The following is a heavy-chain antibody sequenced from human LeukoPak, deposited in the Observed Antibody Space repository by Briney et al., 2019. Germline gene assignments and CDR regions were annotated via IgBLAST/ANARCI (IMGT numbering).Heavy chain of an antibody. CDR2: MNPNSGNT. J-gene: IGHJ3*02. D-gene: IGHD5-24*01. Sequence: ASVKVSCKASGYTFTSYGISWVRQATGQGLEWMGWMNPNSGNTGYAQKFQGRVTMTRNTSISTAYMELSSLRSEDTAVYYCARAVEMATILHDAFDIWGQGTMVTVSS. CDR1: GYTFTSYG. CDR3: ARAVEMATILHDAFDI. V-gene: IGHV1-8*02.